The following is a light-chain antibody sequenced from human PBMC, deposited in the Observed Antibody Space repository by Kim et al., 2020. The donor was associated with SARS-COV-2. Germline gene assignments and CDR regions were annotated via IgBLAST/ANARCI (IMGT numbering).Light chain of an antibody. CDR2: GKN. V-gene: IGLV3-19*01. CDR3: NSRDSNDNVV. J-gene: IGLJ2*01. Sequence: VALGQTVSVTCQGDSLRSYYATWYQQKPRQAPILVIYGKNNRPSGIPDRFSGSSSGNTASLTITGTQAGDEADYYCNSRDSNDNVVFGGGTKLTVL. CDR1: SLRSYY.